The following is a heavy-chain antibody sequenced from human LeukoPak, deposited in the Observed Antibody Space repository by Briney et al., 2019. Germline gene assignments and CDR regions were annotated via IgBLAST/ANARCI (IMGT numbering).Heavy chain of an antibody. Sequence: GGSLRLSCAASGFTFDDHGMNWVRQAPGKGLEWVSGINWNGGSTFYAASVKGRFTISRDNARNALYLQMNSLTAEDTALYHCARDRSYGSFDYWGQGTLVTVSS. CDR1: GFTFDDHG. D-gene: IGHD5-18*01. V-gene: IGHV3-20*01. CDR2: INWNGGST. J-gene: IGHJ4*02. CDR3: ARDRSYGSFDY.